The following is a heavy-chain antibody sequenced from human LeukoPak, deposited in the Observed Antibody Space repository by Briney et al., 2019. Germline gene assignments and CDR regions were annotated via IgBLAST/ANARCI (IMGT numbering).Heavy chain of an antibody. V-gene: IGHV1-2*02. CDR2: INPNSGGT. D-gene: IGHD6-13*01. CDR3: ARGPSSWNGLGAFDI. CDR1: GYTFTGYY. J-gene: IGHJ3*02. Sequence: GPSVKVSCKASGYTFTGYYIHWLRQAPGQGLEWMGWINPNSGGTNSVQKFQGRVTMARDTSISTSFMELNRLRSDDTAVYYCARGPSSWNGLGAFDIWGQGTMVTVSS.